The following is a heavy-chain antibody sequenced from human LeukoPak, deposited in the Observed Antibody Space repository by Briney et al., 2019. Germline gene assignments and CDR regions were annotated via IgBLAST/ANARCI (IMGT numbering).Heavy chain of an antibody. CDR2: IRSKANSYAT. J-gene: IGHJ6*02. V-gene: IGHV3-73*01. CDR3: THAGTRYYGMDV. D-gene: IGHD6-13*01. CDR1: GYTFSGSA. Sequence: GGSLRLSCAASGYTFSGSAMHWVRQASGKGLEWVGRIRSKANSYATAYAASVKGRFTISRDDSENSAYLQMNSLKTEDTAVYYCTHAGTRYYGMDVWGQGTTVTVSS.